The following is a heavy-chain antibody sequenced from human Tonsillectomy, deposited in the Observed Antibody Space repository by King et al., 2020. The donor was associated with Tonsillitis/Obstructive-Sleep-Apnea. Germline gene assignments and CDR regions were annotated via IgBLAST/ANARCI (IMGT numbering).Heavy chain of an antibody. V-gene: IGHV4-34*01. D-gene: IGHD2-2*01. CDR3: ARLVVYCSSTSCYSHYYYMDV. CDR1: GGSFSGYY. CDR2: INHSGST. Sequence: VKLQQWGAGLLKPSETLSLTCAVYGGSFSGYYWSWIRQPPGKGLEWIGEINHSGSTNYNPSLKSRVTISVDTSKNQFSLKLSSVTAADTAVYYCARLVVYCSSTSCYSHYYYMDVWGEGTTVTVSS. J-gene: IGHJ6*03.